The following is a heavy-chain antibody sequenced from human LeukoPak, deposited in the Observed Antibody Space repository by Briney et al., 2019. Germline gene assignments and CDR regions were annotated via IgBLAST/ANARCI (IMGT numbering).Heavy chain of an antibody. J-gene: IGHJ4*02. CDR2: IYSGGST. CDR1: GFTVSSNY. CDR3: AKDIRAHFDY. Sequence: TGGSLRLSCAASGFTVSSNYMSWVRQAPGKGLEWVSVIYSGGSTYYADSVKGRFTISRDNSKNTLYLQMNSLRAEDTAVYYCAKDIRAHFDYWGQGTLVTVSS. V-gene: IGHV3-53*01. D-gene: IGHD2-2*02.